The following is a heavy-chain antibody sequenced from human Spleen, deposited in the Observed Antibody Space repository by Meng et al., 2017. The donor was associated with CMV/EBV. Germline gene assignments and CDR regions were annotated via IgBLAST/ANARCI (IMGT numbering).Heavy chain of an antibody. CDR2: ISSSGSTI. D-gene: IGHD2/OR15-2a*01. J-gene: IGHJ4*02. Sequence: GESLKISCAASGFTFSTYEMNWVRQAPGKGLEWVSYISSSGSTIYYADSVKGRFTISRDNAKNSLYLQMNSLRVEDAAVYYGARGRIIGIDYWGQGTLVTVSS. V-gene: IGHV3-48*03. CDR3: ARGRIIGIDY. CDR1: GFTFSTYE.